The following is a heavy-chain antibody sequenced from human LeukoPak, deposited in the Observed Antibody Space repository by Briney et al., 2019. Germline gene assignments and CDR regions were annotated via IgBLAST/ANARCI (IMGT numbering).Heavy chain of an antibody. Sequence: PGRSLRLSCAASGFTFSSYAMSWVRQAPGQGLEWVSTIRGSGGRTYYADAVKGRFTISRDNSKNTLYLQMSSLRDEDTALYYCAKAGIGVVGYFDYWGQGTLVTVSS. D-gene: IGHD6-19*01. J-gene: IGHJ4*02. CDR2: IRGSGGRT. V-gene: IGHV3-23*01. CDR1: GFTFSSYA. CDR3: AKAGIGVVGYFDY.